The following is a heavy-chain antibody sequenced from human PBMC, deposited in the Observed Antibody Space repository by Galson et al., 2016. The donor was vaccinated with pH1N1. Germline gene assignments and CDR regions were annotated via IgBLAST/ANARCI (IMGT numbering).Heavy chain of an antibody. V-gene: IGHV1-2*02. Sequence: SVKVSCKASGDTLRDFYVHWVRQAPGQGLEWMGWIHLYSGATKTAQKFQGRVIRTRDTSIRTAYMNLTSLRYDDTAIYFCATAGVVISATGEFWGQGSLVTVSS. D-gene: IGHD2-15*01. J-gene: IGHJ4*02. CDR2: IHLYSGAT. CDR1: GDTLRDFY. CDR3: ATAGVVISATGEF.